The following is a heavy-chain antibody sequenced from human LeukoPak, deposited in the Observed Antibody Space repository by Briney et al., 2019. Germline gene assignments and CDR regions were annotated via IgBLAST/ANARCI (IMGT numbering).Heavy chain of an antibody. D-gene: IGHD6-19*01. J-gene: IGHJ5*02. V-gene: IGHV4-59*01. CDR3: AKLAVARYNWFDP. CDR2: IYYSGST. Sequence: PSETLSLTRTVSGGSISSYYWSWIRQPPGKGLEWIGYIYYSGSTNYNPSLKSRVTISVNTSKNQFSLKLSSVTAADTAVYYCAKLAVARYNWFDPWGQGTLVTVSS. CDR1: GGSISSYY.